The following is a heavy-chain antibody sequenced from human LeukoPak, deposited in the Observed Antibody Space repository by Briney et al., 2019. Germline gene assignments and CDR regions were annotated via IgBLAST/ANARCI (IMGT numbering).Heavy chain of an antibody. Sequence: GSSVKVSCKASGGTFSSYAISWVRQAPGQGLEWMGGIIPIFGTANYAQKFQGRVTITADESMSTAYMELSSLRSEDTAVYYCARGPVDTAMDPLYYFDYWGQGTLVTVSS. D-gene: IGHD5-18*01. CDR2: IIPIFGTA. J-gene: IGHJ4*02. CDR1: GGTFSSYA. V-gene: IGHV1-69*01. CDR3: ARGPVDTAMDPLYYFDY.